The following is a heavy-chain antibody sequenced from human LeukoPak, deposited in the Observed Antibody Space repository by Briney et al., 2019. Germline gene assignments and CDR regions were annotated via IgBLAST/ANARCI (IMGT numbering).Heavy chain of an antibody. V-gene: IGHV4-39*01. CDR1: GGSISSSSDY. CDR2: FYYNGST. J-gene: IGHJ4*02. CDR3: ARHGSRYFDWLFRGVDY. Sequence: SETLSLICTVFGGSISSSSDYWGWIRQPPGKGLEWIGSFYYNGSTYYNPSPKSRVNISVDTSKNQFSLKLSSVTAADTAVYYCARHGSRYFDWLFRGVDYWGQGTLVTVSS. D-gene: IGHD3-9*01.